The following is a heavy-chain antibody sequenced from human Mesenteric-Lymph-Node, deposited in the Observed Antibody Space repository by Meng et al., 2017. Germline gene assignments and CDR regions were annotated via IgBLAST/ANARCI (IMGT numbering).Heavy chain of an antibody. CDR2: ISWNSGSI. CDR1: GFTFDDYA. CDR3: AKDSPITMVRGVIVD. D-gene: IGHD3-10*01. Sequence: SWAASGFTFDDYAMHWVRQAPGKGLEWVSGISWNSGSIGYADSVKGRFTISRDNAKNSLYLQMNSLRAEDMALYYCAKDSPITMVRGVIVDWGQGTLVTVSS. V-gene: IGHV3-9*03. J-gene: IGHJ4*02.